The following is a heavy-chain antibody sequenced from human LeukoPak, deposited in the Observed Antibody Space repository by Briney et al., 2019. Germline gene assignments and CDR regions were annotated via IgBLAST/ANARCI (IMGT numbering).Heavy chain of an antibody. Sequence: PGGSLRLSCAASGFTFSSYAMSWVRQAPGKGLEWVSAISGSGGSTYYADSVKGRFTIFRDNSKNTLYLQMNSLRAEDTAVYYCAKDPRYCSGGSCYYNWFDPWGQGTLVTVSS. CDR2: ISGSGGST. V-gene: IGHV3-23*01. J-gene: IGHJ5*02. D-gene: IGHD2-15*01. CDR1: GFTFSSYA. CDR3: AKDPRYCSGGSCYYNWFDP.